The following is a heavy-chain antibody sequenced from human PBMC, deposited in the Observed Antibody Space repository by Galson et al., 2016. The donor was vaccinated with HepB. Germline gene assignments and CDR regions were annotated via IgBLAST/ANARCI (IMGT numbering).Heavy chain of an antibody. D-gene: IGHD5-24*01. J-gene: IGHJ4*02. CDR2: ISWNSDYI. CDR1: GFTFENYA. V-gene: IGHV3-9*01. Sequence: SLRLSCAASGFTFENYAMHWVRQAPGKGLEWVSGISWNSDYIGDAESVKGRFTISRDNAKNTLYLQMNSLRAEDTAVYYCARDGDAYNFDYWGQGTLVTVSA. CDR3: ARDGDAYNFDY.